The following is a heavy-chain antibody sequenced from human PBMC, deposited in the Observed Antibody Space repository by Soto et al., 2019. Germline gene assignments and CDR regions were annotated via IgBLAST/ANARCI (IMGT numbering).Heavy chain of an antibody. CDR2: ISSSSSYI. V-gene: IGHV3-21*01. D-gene: IGHD6-13*01. Sequence: GGSLRLSCAASGFTFSSYSMNWVRQAPGKGLEWVSSISSSSSYIYYADSVKGRFTISRDNSKNSLYLQMNSLRAEDTAVYYSTIYSSSWYSRYFDYWGQGTLVTVSS. J-gene: IGHJ4*01. CDR1: GFTFSSYS. CDR3: TIYSSSWYSRYFDY.